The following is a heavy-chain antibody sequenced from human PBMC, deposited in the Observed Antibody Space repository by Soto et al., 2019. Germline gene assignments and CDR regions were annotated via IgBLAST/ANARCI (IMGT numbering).Heavy chain of an antibody. J-gene: IGHJ4*02. CDR1: GYSFTSYW. V-gene: IGHV5-51*01. Sequence: GESLKISCKGSGYSFTSYWIGWVRQMPGKGLEWMGIIYPGDSDTRYSPSFQGQVTISADKSISTAYLQWSSLKASDTAMYYCARSTPYYYDSSGYYPFDYWGQGTLVTV. D-gene: IGHD3-22*01. CDR2: IYPGDSDT. CDR3: ARSTPYYYDSSGYYPFDY.